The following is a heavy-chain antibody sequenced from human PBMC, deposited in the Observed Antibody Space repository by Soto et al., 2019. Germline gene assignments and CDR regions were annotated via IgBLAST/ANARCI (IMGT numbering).Heavy chain of an antibody. CDR2: IYYSGST. Sequence: SETLSLTCTVSGCSISSYYWSWIRQPPGKGLEWIGYIYYSGSTNYNPSLKSRVTISVDTSKNQFSLKLSSVTAADTAVYYCARVHGEGIFDYWGQGTLVTVSS. CDR3: ARVHGEGIFDY. J-gene: IGHJ4*02. V-gene: IGHV4-59*01. CDR1: GCSISSYY. D-gene: IGHD4-17*01.